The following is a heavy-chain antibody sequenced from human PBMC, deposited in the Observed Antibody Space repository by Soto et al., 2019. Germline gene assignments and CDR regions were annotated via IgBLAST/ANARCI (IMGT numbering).Heavy chain of an antibody. CDR2: IYSGGST. Sequence: GGSLRLSCAASGFTVSSNYMSWVRQAPGKGLEWVSVIYSGGSTYYADSVKGRFTISRDNSKNTLYLQMNSLRAEDTAVYYCARDQRGDYELGASAYYYYGMDVWGQGTTVTVSS. J-gene: IGHJ6*02. V-gene: IGHV3-53*01. CDR1: GFTVSSNY. D-gene: IGHD4-17*01. CDR3: ARDQRGDYELGASAYYYYGMDV.